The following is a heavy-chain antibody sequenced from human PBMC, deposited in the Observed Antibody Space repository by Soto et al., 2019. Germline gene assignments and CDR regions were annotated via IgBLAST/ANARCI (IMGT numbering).Heavy chain of an antibody. CDR2: IWYDGSNT. V-gene: IGHV3-33*01. CDR1: GFTFSSYG. Sequence: QVQLVESGGGVVQPGKSLRLSCEASGFTFSSYGMHWVRQAPGKGLEWVAVIWYDGSNTFHADSVRGRFTISSDTSKNTLYLQMKNLRAHATAVYYCARVGGYIVTTTYYFHGMEVWCRGTRVSVSS. D-gene: IGHD5-12*01. CDR3: ARVGGYIVTTTYYFHGMEV. J-gene: IGHJ6*02.